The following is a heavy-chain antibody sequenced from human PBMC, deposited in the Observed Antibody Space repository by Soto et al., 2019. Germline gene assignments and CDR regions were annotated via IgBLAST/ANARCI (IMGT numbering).Heavy chain of an antibody. CDR3: ARSQVRAVTPFDQ. V-gene: IGHV3-74*01. CDR2: INGDGSRT. D-gene: IGHD3-10*01. J-gene: IGHJ4*02. Sequence: PGGSLRLSCAASGFTFSRYYMHWVRQAPGKGLMWVSHINGDGSRTTYADSVKGRFTISRDNSKSMLSLQMNSLSVEDTAVYYCARSQVRAVTPFDQWGPGTLVTVS. CDR1: GFTFSRYY.